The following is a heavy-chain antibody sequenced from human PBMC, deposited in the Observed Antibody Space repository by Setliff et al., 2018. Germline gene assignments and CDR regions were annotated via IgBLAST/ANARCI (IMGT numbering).Heavy chain of an antibody. D-gene: IGHD2-21*01. CDR3: ARGYCGGIGCPAPLYYFDS. V-gene: IGHV1-3*03. J-gene: IGHJ4*02. Sequence: WASVKVSCKASGYSFRLYAIHWLRQAPGQRFEWMGWMNIGNGKTEFSQDFQDRVTFTRDTSVDIAYTDLSGLRSDDMAVYYCARGYCGGIGCPAPLYYFDSWGQGTLVTVSS. CDR2: MNIGNGKT. CDR1: GYSFRLYA.